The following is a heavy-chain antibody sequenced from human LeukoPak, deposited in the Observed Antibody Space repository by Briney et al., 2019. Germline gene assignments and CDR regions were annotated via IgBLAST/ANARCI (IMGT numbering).Heavy chain of an antibody. CDR3: ARAYDPPLLSVVAPWLVPVSRFDLGY. D-gene: IGHD6-19*01. CDR1: GYTLTELS. Sequence: GASVKVSCKVSGYTLTELSMHWVRQAPGKGLEWMGGFDPEDGETIYAQKFQGRVTMTEDTSTDTAYMELSSLRSEDTAVYYCARAYDPPLLSVVAPWLVPVSRFDLGYWGQGTLVTVSS. V-gene: IGHV1-24*01. CDR2: FDPEDGET. J-gene: IGHJ4*02.